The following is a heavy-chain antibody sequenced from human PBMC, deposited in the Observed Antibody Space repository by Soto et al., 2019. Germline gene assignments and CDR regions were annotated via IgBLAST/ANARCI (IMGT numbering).Heavy chain of an antibody. Sequence: EVQLLEFGGGLVQPGGSLRLSCAASGFTFSNYAMNWVRQAPVKGLEWVSVISGSGDSTYHADSVKGRFTISRDNSKNTLYLQLNSLRAEDTAVYYCARRGSGSYYDYWGQGTLVTVSS. J-gene: IGHJ4*02. D-gene: IGHD1-26*01. CDR2: ISGSGDST. CDR3: ARRGSGSYYDY. CDR1: GFTFSNYA. V-gene: IGHV3-23*01.